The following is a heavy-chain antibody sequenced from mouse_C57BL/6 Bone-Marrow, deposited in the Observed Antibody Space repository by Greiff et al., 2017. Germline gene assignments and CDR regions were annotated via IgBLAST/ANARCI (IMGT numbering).Heavy chain of an antibody. CDR2: INPNNGGT. Sequence: EVQLQQSGPELVKPGASVKIPCKASGYTFTDYNMDWVKQSHGKSLEWIGDINPNNGGTIYNQKFKGKATLTVDKSSSTAYMELRSLTSEDTAVYYCARDLLFPHWYFDVWGTGTTVTVSS. D-gene: IGHD2-10*01. V-gene: IGHV1-18*01. J-gene: IGHJ1*03. CDR1: GYTFTDYN. CDR3: ARDLLFPHWYFDV.